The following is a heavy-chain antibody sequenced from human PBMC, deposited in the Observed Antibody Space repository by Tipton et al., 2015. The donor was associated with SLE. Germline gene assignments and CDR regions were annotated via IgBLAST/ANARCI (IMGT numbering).Heavy chain of an antibody. Sequence: TLSLTCTVSGGSITVHYWSWIRQPPGKGLEWIGYVYYSGTTNYNPSLKSRVTMSLDTSKKQFFLNLRSVTAADTAVYYCATGSGRYLVDQWGQGTLVSVSS. J-gene: IGHJ4*02. D-gene: IGHD6-13*01. V-gene: IGHV4-59*11. CDR2: VYYSGTT. CDR3: ATGSGRYLVDQ. CDR1: GGSITVHY.